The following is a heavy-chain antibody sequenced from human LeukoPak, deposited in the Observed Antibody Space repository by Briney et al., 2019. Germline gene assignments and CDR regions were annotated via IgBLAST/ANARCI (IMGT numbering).Heavy chain of an antibody. D-gene: IGHD3-22*01. Sequence: SETLSLTCTIFGDSVSRSDSYWDWIRQPPGKGLEWIGTIYYSGRTYYSPSLKSRVTLSVDMSNNQFSLTLSSVTAADTALYFCARRRYYDSSGYLVWGQGTLVTVSS. J-gene: IGHJ1*01. V-gene: IGHV4-39*01. CDR3: ARRRYYDSSGYLV. CDR2: IYYSGRT. CDR1: GDSVSRSDSY.